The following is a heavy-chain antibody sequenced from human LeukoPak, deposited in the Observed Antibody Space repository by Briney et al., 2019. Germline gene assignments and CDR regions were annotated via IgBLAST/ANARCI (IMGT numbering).Heavy chain of an antibody. CDR2: ISNSGST. V-gene: IGHV4-59*12. CDR3: ARVRNNWFDP. Sequence: PSETLSLTCTVSGGSISSYPWTWIRQPPGKGLEWIGFISNSGSTNYNPSLKSRVTMSVDTSKNQFSLKLSSVTAADTAVYYCARVRNNWFDPWGQGTLVTVSS. CDR1: GGSISSYP. J-gene: IGHJ5*02.